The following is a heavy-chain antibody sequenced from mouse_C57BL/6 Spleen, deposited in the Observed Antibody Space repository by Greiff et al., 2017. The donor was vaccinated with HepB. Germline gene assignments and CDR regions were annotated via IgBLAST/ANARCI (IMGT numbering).Heavy chain of an antibody. CDR1: GYTFTSYW. CDR3: ARTITPQGYFDV. D-gene: IGHD1-1*01. CDR2: IHPNSGST. Sequence: QVQLKQPGAELVKPGASVKLSCKASGYTFTSYWMHWVKQRPGQGLEWIGMIHPNSGSTNYNEKFKSKATLTVDKSSSTAYMQLSSLTSEDSAVYYCARTITPQGYFDVWGTGTTVTVSS. V-gene: IGHV1-64*01. J-gene: IGHJ1*03.